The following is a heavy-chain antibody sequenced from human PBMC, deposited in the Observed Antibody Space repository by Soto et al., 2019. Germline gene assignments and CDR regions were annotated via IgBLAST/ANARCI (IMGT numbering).Heavy chain of an antibody. CDR1: GGSISSSGYY. V-gene: IGHV4-39*01. CDR3: ASPLQGGELDNWNYGGWFAP. Sequence: PSETLSLTCTVSGGSISSSGYYCGWIRQPPRKGLEWIGSIYYSGSTYYNPSLKSRVTISVDTSKNQFSLKLSSVTAADTAVYYCASPLQGGELDNWNYGGWFAPWGQGTLVTVSS. CDR2: IYYSGST. J-gene: IGHJ5*02. D-gene: IGHD1-7*01.